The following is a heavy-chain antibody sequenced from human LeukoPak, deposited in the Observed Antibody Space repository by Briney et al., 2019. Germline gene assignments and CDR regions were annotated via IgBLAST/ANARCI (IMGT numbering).Heavy chain of an antibody. CDR1: GGSINRSYW. V-gene: IGHV4-4*02. CDR2: IYHSGST. CDR3: ARARTLYSGGWFFWNDY. J-gene: IGHJ4*02. D-gene: IGHD6-19*01. Sequence: SETLSLTCAVSGGSINRSYWWSWVRQPPGKGLEWIGEIYHSGSTNYNPSLKSRVTISVDKSKNQFSLKLSSVTAADTAVYYCARARTLYSGGWFFWNDYWGQGTLVTVSS.